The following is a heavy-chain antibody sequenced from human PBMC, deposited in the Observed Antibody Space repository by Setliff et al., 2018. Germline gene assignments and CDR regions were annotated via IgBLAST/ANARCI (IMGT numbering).Heavy chain of an antibody. V-gene: IGHV4-34*01. J-gene: IGHJ2*01. CDR3: ARAVPRGATPDYWYFDL. D-gene: IGHD2-2*01. Sequence: SETLSLTCAVYGGSFSGYHWSWIRQAPGKGLEWIGSIYHSGSTYFNSSLKSRVTISVDTSKNQFSLKLNSVTAADTTVYYCARAVPRGATPDYWYFDLWGRGTLVTVSS. CDR1: GGSFSGYH. CDR2: IYHSGST.